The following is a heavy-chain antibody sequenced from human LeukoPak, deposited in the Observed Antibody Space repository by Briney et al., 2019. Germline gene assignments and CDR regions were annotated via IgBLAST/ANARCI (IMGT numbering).Heavy chain of an antibody. CDR2: ISRSGSTI. D-gene: IGHD4-23*01. J-gene: IGHJ4*02. Sequence: GGSLRLSCAASGFTFSDYYMNWIRQAPGKGLEGVSYISRSGSTIYYADSVKGRFTISRDNAKNSLYLQMNSLRAEDTAVYYCANLLRWEPYWGQGTLVTVSS. V-gene: IGHV3-11*04. CDR1: GFTFSDYY. CDR3: ANLLRWEPY.